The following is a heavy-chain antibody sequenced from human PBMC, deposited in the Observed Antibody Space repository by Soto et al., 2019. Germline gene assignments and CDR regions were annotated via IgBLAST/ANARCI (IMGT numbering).Heavy chain of an antibody. Sequence: GGSLRLSCAASGFTFSSYWMHWVRQAPGKGLVWVSRINSDGSSTSYADSVKGRFTISRDNAKNTLYLQMNSLRAEDTAVYYCARGRGSQFYYYYMDVWGKGTTVTVSS. CDR1: GFTFSSYW. CDR3: ARGRGSQFYYYYMDV. CDR2: INSDGSST. J-gene: IGHJ6*03. V-gene: IGHV3-74*01.